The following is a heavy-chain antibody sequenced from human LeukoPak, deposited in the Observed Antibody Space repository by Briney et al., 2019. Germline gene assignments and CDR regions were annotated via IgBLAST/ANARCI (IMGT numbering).Heavy chain of an antibody. V-gene: IGHV4-4*07. Sequence: SETLSLTCTVSGGSISSYYWSWIRQPAGKRLEWIGRIYTSGSTNYNPSLKSRVTMSVDTSKNQFSLKLSSVTAADTAVYYCARERDETYYDFWSGYPWGLNWFDPWGQGTLVTVSS. D-gene: IGHD3-3*01. CDR1: GGSISSYY. CDR3: ARERDETYYDFWSGYPWGLNWFDP. J-gene: IGHJ5*02. CDR2: IYTSGST.